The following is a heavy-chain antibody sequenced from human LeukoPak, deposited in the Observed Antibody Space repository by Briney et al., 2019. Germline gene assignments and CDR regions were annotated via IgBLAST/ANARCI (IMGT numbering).Heavy chain of an antibody. D-gene: IGHD4-17*01. CDR2: IKSDGSST. Sequence: GGSLRLSCAASGFTFGSYWMHWVRQAPGKGLVWVSRIKSDGSSTNYADSVRGRFTISRDNAKNTLYLQMNSLRADDTAVYYCARVGGDDNGDYVNWFDPWGQGTLVTVSS. V-gene: IGHV3-74*01. CDR1: GFTFGSYW. J-gene: IGHJ5*02. CDR3: ARVGGDDNGDYVNWFDP.